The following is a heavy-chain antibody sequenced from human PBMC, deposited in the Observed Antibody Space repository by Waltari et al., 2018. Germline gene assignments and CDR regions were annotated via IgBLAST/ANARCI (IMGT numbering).Heavy chain of an antibody. CDR2: VGGDGRA. J-gene: IGHJ4*02. V-gene: IGHV4-4*02. Sequence: SWDRQYPGKGREGIVQVGGDGRANYNPSFASRVSVSLDTYNHQFSLMVTSATAADTAVYYCARDRGRGLYLDSWGPGTLVTVSP. CDR3: ARDRGRGLYLDS. D-gene: IGHD2-15*01.